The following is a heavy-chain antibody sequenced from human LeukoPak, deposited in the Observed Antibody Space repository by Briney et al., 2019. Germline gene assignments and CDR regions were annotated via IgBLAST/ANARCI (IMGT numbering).Heavy chain of an antibody. D-gene: IGHD1-14*01. CDR2: IIPIFGTA. Sequence: GASVKVSCKASGGTFSSYAISWVRQAPGQGLEWMGGIIPIFGTANYAQKFQGRVTITTDESTSIAYMELSSLRSEDTAVYYCARNTGLYYFDYWGQGTLVAVSS. CDR3: ARNTGLYYFDY. CDR1: GGTFSSYA. J-gene: IGHJ4*02. V-gene: IGHV1-69*05.